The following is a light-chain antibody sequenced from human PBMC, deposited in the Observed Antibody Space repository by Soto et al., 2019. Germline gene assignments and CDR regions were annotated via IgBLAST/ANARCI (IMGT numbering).Light chain of an antibody. V-gene: IGKV1-9*01. CDR2: AAS. Sequence: DIQLTQSPSFLSASVGDRVTITCRASQGISSYLAWYQQKPGKAPELLIYAASTLQSGVPSRFSGSGSGTDFTLTISSLQPEDFAVYYCQQYYSSPWMFGQGTKVEIK. CDR3: QQYYSSPWM. CDR1: QGISSY. J-gene: IGKJ1*01.